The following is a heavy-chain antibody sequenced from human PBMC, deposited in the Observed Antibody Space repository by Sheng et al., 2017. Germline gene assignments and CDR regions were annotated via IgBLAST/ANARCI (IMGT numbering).Heavy chain of an antibody. CDR1: GGSFSGYY. V-gene: IGHV4-34*01. CDR2: INHSGST. CDR3: ARGAWYSSSWYMGRARVTFDY. Sequence: QVQLQQWGAGLLKPSETLSLTCAVYGGSFSGYYWSWISQPPGKGLEWIGEINHSGSTNYNPSLKSRVTISVDTSKNQFSLKLSSVTAADTAVYYCARGAWYSSSWYMGRARVTFDYWGQGTLVTVSS. D-gene: IGHD6-13*01. J-gene: IGHJ4*02.